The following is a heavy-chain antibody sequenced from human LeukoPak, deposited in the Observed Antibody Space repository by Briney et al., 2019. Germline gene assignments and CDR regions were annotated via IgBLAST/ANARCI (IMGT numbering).Heavy chain of an antibody. V-gene: IGHV4-59*01. CDR3: ARGYSSSWNYFDY. CDR2: VFDSGST. Sequence: SETLSLTCTVSGGSISSYWWSWIRQPPGKGLEWIGYVFDSGSTNYNPSLKSRVTISVDTSKKQCSLKLSSVTAADTAVYYCARGYSSSWNYFDYWGQGTLVTVSS. CDR1: GGSISSYW. D-gene: IGHD6-13*01. J-gene: IGHJ4*02.